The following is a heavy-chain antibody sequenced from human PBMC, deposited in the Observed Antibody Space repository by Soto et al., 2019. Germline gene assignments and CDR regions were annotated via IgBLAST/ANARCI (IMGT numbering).Heavy chain of an antibody. CDR3: ARDQYDFRSGSYYYAMEV. CDR1: GGSISSGGYY. J-gene: IGHJ6*02. CDR2: IYYSGRT. D-gene: IGHD3-3*01. Sequence: PSETLSLTCTVSGGSISSGGYYWSWIRQHPGKGLEWIGYIYYSGRTNYNPSLKGRVTMSVDTSRDQVSLRLRSVTRADTAVYYCARDQYDFRSGSYYYAMEVWGQGTKVTVSS. V-gene: IGHV4-61*08.